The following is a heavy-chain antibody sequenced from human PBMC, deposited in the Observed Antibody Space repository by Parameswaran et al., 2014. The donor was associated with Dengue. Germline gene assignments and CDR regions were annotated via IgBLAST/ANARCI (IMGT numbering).Heavy chain of an antibody. CDR3: ARGEVRILYPAWFDP. Sequence: WIRQPPGKGLEWIGYIYYSGSTNYNPSLKSRVTISVDTSKNQFSLKLSSVTAADTAVYYCARGEVRILYPAWFDPWGQGTLVTVSS. CDR2: IYYSGST. J-gene: IGHJ5*02. V-gene: IGHV4-59*12. D-gene: IGHD2-15*01.